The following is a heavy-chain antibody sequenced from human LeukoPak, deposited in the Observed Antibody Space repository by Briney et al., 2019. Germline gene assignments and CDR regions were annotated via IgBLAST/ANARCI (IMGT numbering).Heavy chain of an antibody. CDR2: ISYDGSNK. V-gene: IGHV3-30*18. J-gene: IGHJ3*02. CDR1: GFTFSSYA. D-gene: IGHD6-13*01. CDR3: AKDSYSSSWDWVDAFDI. Sequence: GGSLRLSCAASGFTFSSYAMSWVRQAPGKGLEWVAVISYDGSNKYYADSVKGRFTISRDNSKNTLYLQMNSLRAEDTAVYYCAKDSYSSSWDWVDAFDIWGQGTMVTVSS.